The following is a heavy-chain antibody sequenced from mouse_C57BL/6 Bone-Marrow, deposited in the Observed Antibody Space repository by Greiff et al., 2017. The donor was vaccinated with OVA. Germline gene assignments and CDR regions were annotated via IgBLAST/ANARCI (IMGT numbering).Heavy chain of an antibody. V-gene: IGHV2-6-1*01. Sequence: VKLMESGPGLVAPSQSLSITCTVSGFTLTSYGVHWVRRPPGKGLEWLVVIWSDGSTTYNSALKSRLSISKDNSKSQVFLKMNSLQTDDTAMYYCARHDSTGMDYWGQGTSVTVSS. J-gene: IGHJ4*01. D-gene: IGHD1-1*01. CDR3: ARHDSTGMDY. CDR1: GFTLTSYG. CDR2: IWSDGST.